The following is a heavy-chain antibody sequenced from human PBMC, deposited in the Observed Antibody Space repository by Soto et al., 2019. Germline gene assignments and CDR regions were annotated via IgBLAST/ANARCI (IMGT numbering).Heavy chain of an antibody. CDR1: GGSFSGYY. Sequence: SETLSLTCAVYGGSFSGYYWSWIRQPPGKGLEWIGEVNHSGSTNYNPSLKSRVTISVDTSKNQFSLKLSSVTAGDRVVYYCARRGQWVSRFAPGGQGTLVTVS. J-gene: IGHJ5*02. D-gene: IGHD6-13*01. CDR2: VNHSGST. CDR3: ARRGQWVSRFAP. V-gene: IGHV4-34*01.